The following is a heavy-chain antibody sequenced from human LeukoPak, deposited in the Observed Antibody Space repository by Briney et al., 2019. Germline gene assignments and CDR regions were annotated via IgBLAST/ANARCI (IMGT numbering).Heavy chain of an antibody. J-gene: IGHJ5*02. Sequence: ASVKVSCKASGYTFTSYGISWVRQAPGQGLEWMGWISAYNGNTNYAQKLQGRVTMTTDTSTSTAYMELRSLRSDDTAVYCCARLELDYDYVWGSYRPNWFDPWGQGTLVTVSS. CDR3: ARLELDYDYVWGSYRPNWFDP. CDR2: ISAYNGNT. CDR1: GYTFTSYG. V-gene: IGHV1-18*04. D-gene: IGHD3-16*02.